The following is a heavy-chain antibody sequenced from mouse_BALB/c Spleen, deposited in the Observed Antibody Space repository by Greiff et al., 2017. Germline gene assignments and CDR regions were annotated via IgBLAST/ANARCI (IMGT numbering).Heavy chain of an antibody. D-gene: IGHD1-1*01. Sequence: EVQRVESGPELVKPGASVKIPCKASGYTFTDYNMDWVKQSHGKSLEWIGDINPNNGGTIYNQKFKGKATLTVDKSSSTAYMELRSLTSEDTAVYYCARAYGSSYDWYFDVWGAGTTVTVSS. CDR1: GYTFTDYN. V-gene: IGHV1-18*01. CDR3: ARAYGSSYDWYFDV. J-gene: IGHJ1*01. CDR2: INPNNGGT.